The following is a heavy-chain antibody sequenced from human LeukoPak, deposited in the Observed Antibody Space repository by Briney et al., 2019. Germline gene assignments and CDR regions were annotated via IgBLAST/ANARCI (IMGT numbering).Heavy chain of an antibody. J-gene: IGHJ4*02. V-gene: IGHV3-53*01. Sequence: PGGSLILSCAASGFTVSSSYMSWVRQAPGKGLEWVSLIYSADNTHYADSVKGRFSISRDNSKNTLYLQMNSLRAEDTAVYYCARGRLGATYWGQGTLVTVSS. CDR2: IYSADNT. CDR1: GFTVSSSY. D-gene: IGHD1-26*01. CDR3: ARGRLGATY.